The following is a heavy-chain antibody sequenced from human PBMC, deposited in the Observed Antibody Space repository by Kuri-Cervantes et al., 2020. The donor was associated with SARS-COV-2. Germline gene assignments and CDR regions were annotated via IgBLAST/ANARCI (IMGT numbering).Heavy chain of an antibody. CDR1: GFTCSSYG. Sequence: GSSLKISCAASGFTCSSYGMHWVRQAPGKGLEWVAVISYDGSNKYYADSVKGRFTISRDNSKNTLYLQMNSLRAEDTAVYYCAKAKTTVTTFDYWGQGTLVTVSS. V-gene: IGHV3-30*18. J-gene: IGHJ4*02. CDR2: ISYDGSNK. D-gene: IGHD4-17*01. CDR3: AKAKTTVTTFDY.